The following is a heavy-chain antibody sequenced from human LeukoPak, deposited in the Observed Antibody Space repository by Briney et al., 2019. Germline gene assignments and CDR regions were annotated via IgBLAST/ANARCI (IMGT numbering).Heavy chain of an antibody. CDR2: IRLDGSNK. V-gene: IGHV3-30*02. D-gene: IGHD3-22*01. J-gene: IGHJ5*02. CDR1: GFTFSSYG. Sequence: GGSLRLSCAASGFTFSSYGMYWVRQAPGKGLECVAFIRLDGSNKYYADSVKGRFTISIDNSKNTLYLQMNSLRAEDTAVYYCAKDTGDYYDSSGYYYAGWFDPWGQGTLVTVSS. CDR3: AKDTGDYYDSSGYYYAGWFDP.